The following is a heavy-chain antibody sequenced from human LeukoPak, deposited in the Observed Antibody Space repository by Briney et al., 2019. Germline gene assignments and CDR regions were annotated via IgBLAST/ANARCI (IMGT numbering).Heavy chain of an antibody. D-gene: IGHD5-18*01. V-gene: IGHV3-23*01. Sequence: GGSLRLSCAASGFTFRSYAMSWVRQASGKGLEWVSAISGSGGSTYYADSVKGRFTISRDNSKNTLYLQMNSLRAKDTAVYYCAVKDRGYSYGYASVWGQGTLVTVSS. CDR2: ISGSGGST. CDR3: AVKDRGYSYGYASV. CDR1: GFTFRSYA. J-gene: IGHJ4*02.